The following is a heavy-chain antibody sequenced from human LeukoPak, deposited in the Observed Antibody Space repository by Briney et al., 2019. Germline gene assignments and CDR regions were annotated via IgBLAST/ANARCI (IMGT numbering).Heavy chain of an antibody. Sequence: PGGSLRLSCAASGFTFSDHYMDWVRQDPGKGLEWVGRTRNKANSYTTEYAASVKGRFTISRDDSKNSLYLQMNSLKTEDTAVYYCARAYDSSGYYYFFDYWGQGTLVTVSS. D-gene: IGHD3-22*01. J-gene: IGHJ4*02. CDR3: ARAYDSSGYYYFFDY. V-gene: IGHV3-72*01. CDR1: GFTFSDHY. CDR2: TRNKANSYTT.